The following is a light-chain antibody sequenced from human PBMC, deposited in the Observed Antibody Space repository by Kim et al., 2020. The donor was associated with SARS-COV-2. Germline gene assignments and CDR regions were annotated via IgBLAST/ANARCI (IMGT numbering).Light chain of an antibody. V-gene: IGKV4-1*01. J-gene: IGKJ4*01. CDR2: WAA. CDR3: QQYYLTPFT. Sequence: ATINGKSSQSVKYSSNNKSYLAWYQHKPGQPPNLLIYWAATRESGVPDRISGSGAGTDFTLTISSLQAEDAVVYYCQQYYLTPFTFGGGTKVDIK. CDR1: QSVKYSSNNKSY.